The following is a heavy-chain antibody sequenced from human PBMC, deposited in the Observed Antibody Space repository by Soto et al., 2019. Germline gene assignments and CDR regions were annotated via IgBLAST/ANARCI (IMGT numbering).Heavy chain of an antibody. CDR2: ISGSSSYT. V-gene: IGHV3-21*01. Sequence: GGSLRLSCAASGFSFSSYSMHWVRQAPGKGLEWVSSISGSSSYTHYADSVKGRFTISRDSARKSLYLQMNSLRAEDTAVYYCAREVVIVAAANYLDSWGQGSLVTVSS. D-gene: IGHD2-15*01. J-gene: IGHJ4*02. CDR1: GFSFSSYS. CDR3: AREVVIVAAANYLDS.